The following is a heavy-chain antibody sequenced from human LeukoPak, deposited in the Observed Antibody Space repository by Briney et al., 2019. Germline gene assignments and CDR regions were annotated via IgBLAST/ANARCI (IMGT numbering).Heavy chain of an antibody. J-gene: IGHJ4*02. CDR1: GGSISTYY. Sequence: PSETLSLTCTVSGGSISTYYWSWIRQPPGKGLEWVGYISYSGVTNYNPSLKSRVTISVDTSKNQFPLKVSSVTATDTAVYYCARDGGYGSGSSLWGQGTLVTVSS. D-gene: IGHD3-10*01. V-gene: IGHV4-59*01. CDR3: ARDGGYGSGSSL. CDR2: ISYSGVT.